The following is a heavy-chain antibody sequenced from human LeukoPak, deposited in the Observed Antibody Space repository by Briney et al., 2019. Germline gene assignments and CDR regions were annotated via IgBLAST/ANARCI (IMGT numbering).Heavy chain of an antibody. Sequence: ASVKVSCKASGYTFTGYYMHWVRQAPGQGLEWMGWINPNSGGTNYAQKFQGRVTMTRDTSISTAYMELSGLRSDDTAVYYCAANIAAPGTGWLDPWGQGTLVTVSS. CDR2: INPNSGGT. CDR3: AANIAAPGTGWLDP. V-gene: IGHV1-2*02. D-gene: IGHD6-13*01. CDR1: GYTFTGYY. J-gene: IGHJ5*02.